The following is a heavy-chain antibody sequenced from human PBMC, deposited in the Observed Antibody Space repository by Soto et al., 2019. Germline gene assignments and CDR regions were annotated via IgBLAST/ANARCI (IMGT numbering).Heavy chain of an antibody. Sequence: ASVKVSCKASGYTFTSYGISWVRQAPGQGLEWMGWISAYNGNTNYAQKLQGRVTMTTDTSTSTAYMELRSLRSDDTAVYYCARDAHGSSTSCYEWGGYYYYGMDVWGQGTTVTVSS. CDR3: ARDAHGSSTSCYEWGGYYYYGMDV. J-gene: IGHJ6*02. CDR2: ISAYNGNT. CDR1: GYTFTSYG. V-gene: IGHV1-18*04. D-gene: IGHD2-2*01.